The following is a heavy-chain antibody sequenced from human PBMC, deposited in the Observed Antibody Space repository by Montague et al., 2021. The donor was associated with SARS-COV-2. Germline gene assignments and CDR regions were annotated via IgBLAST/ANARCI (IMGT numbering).Heavy chain of an antibody. CDR2: TSHSGGS. CDR1: GGSVSSGDFF. J-gene: IGHJ5*02. CDR3: ARLTVIVDTSGGTLHWFDP. D-gene: IGHD2-21*01. V-gene: IGHV4-30-2*05. Sequence: TLSLTCAVSGGSVSSGDFFWTWVWQPQGMDLEWLGYTSHSGGSNSNPSLKVPISLSLDTSANHFTLSSDSVTAAASATYYCARLTVIVDTSGGTLHWFDPWGQGALVTVSS.